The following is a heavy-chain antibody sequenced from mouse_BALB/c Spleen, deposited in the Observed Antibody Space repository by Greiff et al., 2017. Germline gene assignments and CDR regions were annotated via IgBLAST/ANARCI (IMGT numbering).Heavy chain of an antibody. CDR3: ARVAPGAMDY. J-gene: IGHJ4*01. CDR2: ISSGGST. V-gene: IGHV5-6-5*01. CDR1: GFTFSSYA. D-gene: IGHD6-1*01. Sequence: EVHLVESGGGLVKPGGSLKLSCAASGFTFSSYAMSWVRQTPEKRLEWVASISSGGSTYYPDSVKGRFTISRDNARNILYLQMSSLRSEDTAMYYCARVAPGAMDYWGQGTSVTVSS.